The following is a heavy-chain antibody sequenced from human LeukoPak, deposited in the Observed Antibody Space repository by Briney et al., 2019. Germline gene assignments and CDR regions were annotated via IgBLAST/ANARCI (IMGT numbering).Heavy chain of an antibody. D-gene: IGHD3-10*01. CDR3: TRAGSFRHDY. Sequence: GGSLRLSCSTSGFTFRTYWMHWVRQAPGKGLEWVSRINSDGSSTSYADTLKGRFTISRDNAKNTLYLQMNSLRAEDTAVYYCTRAGSFRHDYWGQGTLVTVSS. CDR2: INSDGSST. V-gene: IGHV3-74*01. J-gene: IGHJ4*02. CDR1: GFTFRTYW.